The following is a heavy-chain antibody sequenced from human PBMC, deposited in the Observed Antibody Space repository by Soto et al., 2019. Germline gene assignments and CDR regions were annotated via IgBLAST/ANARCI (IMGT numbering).Heavy chain of an antibody. V-gene: IGHV3-48*01. CDR3: AIGYCSGGSCYGIDAFDI. CDR1: GFTFSCYC. J-gene: IGHJ3*02. D-gene: IGHD2-15*01. Sequence: PGGSLRLSCAASGFTFSCYCMRWVLQAQGKGLEWVSYISSSSSTIYYADSVKGRFTISRDNAKNSLYLQMNSLRAEDTAVYYCAIGYCSGGSCYGIDAFDIWGQGTMVTVSS. CDR2: ISSSSSTI.